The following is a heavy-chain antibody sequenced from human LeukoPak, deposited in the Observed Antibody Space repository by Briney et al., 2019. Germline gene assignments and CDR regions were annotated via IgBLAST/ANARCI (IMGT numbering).Heavy chain of an antibody. CDR2: IYSGGST. V-gene: IGHV3-53*01. J-gene: IGHJ4*02. CDR1: GLSVTSNY. D-gene: IGHD4-23*01. Sequence: GESLRLSCAASGLSVTSNYMSWVRQAPGKGLEWVSVIYSGGSTYYADSVTGRFTISRDNSKNTLYLQMNSLRAEDTAVYYCARVLPAGNCFDDWGQGILVTVSS. CDR3: ARVLPAGNCFDD.